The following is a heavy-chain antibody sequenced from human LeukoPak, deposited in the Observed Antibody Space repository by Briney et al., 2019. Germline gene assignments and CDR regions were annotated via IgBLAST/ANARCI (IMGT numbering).Heavy chain of an antibody. J-gene: IGHJ4*02. V-gene: IGHV4-34*01. Sequence: SETLSLTCAVYGGSFSGYYWSWIRQPPGKGLEWIGEINHSGSTNYNPSLKSRVTISVDTSKNQFSLKLSSVTAADTAAYYCARGAYYYGSGIKNWGQGTLVTVSS. CDR3: ARGAYYYGSGIKN. CDR1: GGSFSGYY. D-gene: IGHD3-10*01. CDR2: INHSGST.